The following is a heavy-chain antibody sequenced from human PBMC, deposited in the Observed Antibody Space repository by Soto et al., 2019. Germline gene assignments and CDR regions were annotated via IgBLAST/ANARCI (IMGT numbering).Heavy chain of an antibody. V-gene: IGHV3-64*01. CDR2: ISTNGDST. CDR1: GFTFGSYP. Sequence: EVQLVKSGEGLVQPGGSLRLSCAASGFTFGSYPMHWVRQAPGKGLEYVSAISTNGDSTFYANSVKGRFTISRDNSKNTLYLHMGSLRAEDMGVYYCAREGMSRPRWVFDYWGQGTLVTASS. CDR3: AREGMSRPRWVFDY. D-gene: IGHD6-13*01. J-gene: IGHJ4*02.